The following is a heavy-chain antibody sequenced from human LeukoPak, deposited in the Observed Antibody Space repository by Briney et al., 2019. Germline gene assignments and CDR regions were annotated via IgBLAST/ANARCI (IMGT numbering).Heavy chain of an antibody. Sequence: PGGSLRLSCAASGFTFSSYSMNWVRQAPGKGLEWVSYISSSSSTIYYADSVKGRFTISRDNAKNSLYLQMNSLRAEDTAVYYCARDSGGYCSGGSCSTVYSYYMDVWGKGTTVTVSS. V-gene: IGHV3-48*01. CDR2: ISSSSSTI. CDR3: ARDSGGYCSGGSCSTVYSYYMDV. D-gene: IGHD2-15*01. CDR1: GFTFSSYS. J-gene: IGHJ6*03.